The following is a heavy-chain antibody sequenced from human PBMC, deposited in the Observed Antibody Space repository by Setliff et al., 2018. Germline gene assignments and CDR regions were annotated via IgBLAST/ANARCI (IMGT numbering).Heavy chain of an antibody. CDR1: GFSVSNDF. V-gene: IGHV3-53*01. Sequence: GESLRLSCVVSGFSVSNDFMGWVRQAPGKGLEWVSVIYNRGHTYYADSVKGRFTISRDSSKNTLYLQMNSLTAEDTAMYYCARDRGGTNPWFDSWGQGTLVTVSS. D-gene: IGHD3-10*01. CDR2: IYNRGHT. J-gene: IGHJ5*01. CDR3: ARDRGGTNPWFDS.